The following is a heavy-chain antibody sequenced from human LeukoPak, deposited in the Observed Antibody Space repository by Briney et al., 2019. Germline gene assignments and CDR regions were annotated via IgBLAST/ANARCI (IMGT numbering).Heavy chain of an antibody. J-gene: IGHJ5*02. CDR3: ARDRRRYSSSWDWLDP. CDR1: GFTFSDYY. CDR2: TSSSGSTI. Sequence: GGSLRLSCAASGFTFSDYYMSWIRQAPGKGLEWVSYTSSSGSTIYYADSVKGRFTISRDNSKNTLYLQMNSLRAEDTAVYYCARDRRRYSSSWDWLDPWGQGTLVTVSS. D-gene: IGHD6-13*01. V-gene: IGHV3-11*04.